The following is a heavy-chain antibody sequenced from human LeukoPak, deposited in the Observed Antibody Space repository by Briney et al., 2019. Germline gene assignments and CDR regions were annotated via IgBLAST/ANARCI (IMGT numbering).Heavy chain of an antibody. CDR1: GFTFSNSA. V-gene: IGHV3-23*01. CDR2: ISASGHYT. CDR3: AKDGSWGDYYFYFYIDV. D-gene: IGHD3-16*01. Sequence: GGSLRLSCEASGFTFSNSAMSWVRQAPGKGLEWVSGISASGHYTYNADSAKGRFTVSRDNSKNTLYLQMNSLRAEDTALYFCAKDGSWGDYYFYFYIDVWGKGTTVTVSS. J-gene: IGHJ6*03.